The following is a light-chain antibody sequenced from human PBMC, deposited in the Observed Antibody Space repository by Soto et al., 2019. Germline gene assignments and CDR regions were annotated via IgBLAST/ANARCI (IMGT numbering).Light chain of an antibody. J-gene: IGKJ1*01. Sequence: DIVMTQSPDSLAVSLGERATFNCKSSQSVLYSPNNKNYLAWYQQKPGQPPKLLIYWASTRESGVPDRFSGSGSGTDFTLTINSLQAEDVAVYYCQQYYSTPWTFGQGTKVEI. V-gene: IGKV4-1*01. CDR2: WAS. CDR3: QQYYSTPWT. CDR1: QSVLYSPNNKNY.